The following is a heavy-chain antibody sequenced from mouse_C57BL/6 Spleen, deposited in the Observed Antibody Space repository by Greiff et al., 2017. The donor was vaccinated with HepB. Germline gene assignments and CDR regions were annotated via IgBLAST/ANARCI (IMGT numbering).Heavy chain of an antibody. V-gene: IGHV1-69*01. CDR2: IDPSDSYT. D-gene: IGHD1-1*01. J-gene: IGHJ4*01. CDR3: AGGSSYNYAMDY. Sequence: QVQLQQPGAELVMPGASVKLSCKASGYTFTSYWMHWVKQRPGQGLEWIGEIDPSDSYTNYNQKFKGKSTLTVDKSSITAYMQLSSLTSEDSAVYDCAGGSSYNYAMDYWGQGTSVTVSS. CDR1: GYTFTSYW.